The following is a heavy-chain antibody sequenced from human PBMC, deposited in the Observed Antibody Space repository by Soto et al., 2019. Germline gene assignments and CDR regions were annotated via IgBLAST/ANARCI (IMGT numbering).Heavy chain of an antibody. Sequence: QITLNESGPTVVRATETLTLTCRFSGFSLTTSGVGVGWIRQSPGKAPEWLALIYWDDDKRYSASLKSRLTITKDTSKNQVVLTVSDLHPTDTATYYCAHRVLRTVFGLVTTTAIFFDFWGPGTPVAVSS. CDR2: IYWDDDK. V-gene: IGHV2-5*02. CDR3: AHRVLRTVFGLVTTTAIFFDF. CDR1: GFSLTTSGVG. J-gene: IGHJ4*02. D-gene: IGHD3-3*01.